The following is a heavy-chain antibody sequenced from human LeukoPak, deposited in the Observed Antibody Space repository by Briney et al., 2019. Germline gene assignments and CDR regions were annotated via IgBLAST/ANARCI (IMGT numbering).Heavy chain of an antibody. Sequence: SETLSLTCTVSGGSISSYYWSWIRQPPGKGLEWIGYIYYSGSTNYNPSLKSRVTISVDTSKNQFSLKLSSVTAADTAVYYCARVGYSSSSRYYYYMDVWGKGTTVTVSS. CDR3: ARVGYSSSSRYYYYMDV. D-gene: IGHD6-6*01. CDR1: GGSISSYY. CDR2: IYYSGST. J-gene: IGHJ6*03. V-gene: IGHV4-59*01.